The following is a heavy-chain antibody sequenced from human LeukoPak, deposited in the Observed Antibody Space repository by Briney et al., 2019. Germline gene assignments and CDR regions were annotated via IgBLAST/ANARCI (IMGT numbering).Heavy chain of an antibody. J-gene: IGHJ4*02. CDR1: GFTFSSYA. D-gene: IGHD6-13*01. Sequence: GGSLRLPCAASGFTFSSYAMSWVRQAPGKGLEWVSAISASDGSTYYADSVKGRFTISRDDSKNTLSLQMNSLRAEDTAVYFCAKPRASSWYHFDYWGQGTLVTVSS. CDR3: AKPRASSWYHFDY. CDR2: ISASDGST. V-gene: IGHV3-23*01.